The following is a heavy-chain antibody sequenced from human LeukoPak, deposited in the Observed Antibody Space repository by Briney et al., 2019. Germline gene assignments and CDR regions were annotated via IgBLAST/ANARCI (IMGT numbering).Heavy chain of an antibody. V-gene: IGHV4-59*08. CDR1: GDSISIYY. CDR3: ARHCPYGSGSYSPFYFDY. CDR2: IYYSGST. Sequence: SETLCLTCTVSGDSISIYYWCWSRQPPGKGLEWVRYIYYSGSTKYKHSLKSRVTTSVDTSKNQFSLKLSSVTVADTGVYYCARHCPYGSGSYSPFYFDYWGQGTLVTVSS. J-gene: IGHJ4*02. D-gene: IGHD3-10*01.